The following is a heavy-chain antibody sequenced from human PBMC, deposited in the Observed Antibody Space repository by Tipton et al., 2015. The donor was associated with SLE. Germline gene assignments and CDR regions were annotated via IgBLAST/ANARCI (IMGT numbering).Heavy chain of an antibody. CDR3: ARDRGGSGWPEYYFDY. CDR1: GASISSYS. Sequence: TLSLTCTVSGASISSYSWSWIRQPPGKGLEWIGEINHSGSTNYNPSLKSRVTISVDTSKNQFSLKLSSVTAADTAVYYCARDRGGSGWPEYYFDYWGQGALVTVSS. D-gene: IGHD6-19*01. J-gene: IGHJ4*02. CDR2: INHSGST. V-gene: IGHV4-34*01.